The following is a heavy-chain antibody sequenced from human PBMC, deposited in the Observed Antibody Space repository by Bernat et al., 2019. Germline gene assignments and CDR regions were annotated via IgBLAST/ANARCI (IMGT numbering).Heavy chain of an antibody. CDR1: GFTFSSHA. J-gene: IGHJ6*02. CDR2: IKSKTDGGTT. V-gene: IGHV3-15*07. Sequence: VQLVESGGGVVQPGRSLRLSCVASGFTFSSHAMHWVRQAPGKGLEWVGRIKSKTDGGTTDYAAPVKGRFTISRDDSKNTLYLQMNSLKTEDTAVYYCVLWPRSYYYYGMDVWGQGTTVTVSS. D-gene: IGHD3-10*01. CDR3: VLWPRSYYYYGMDV.